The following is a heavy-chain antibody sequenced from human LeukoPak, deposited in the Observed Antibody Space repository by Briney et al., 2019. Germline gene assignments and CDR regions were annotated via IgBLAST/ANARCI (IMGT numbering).Heavy chain of an antibody. CDR3: AKDLEGSGNYYYYYYYGMDV. V-gene: IGHV3-30*18. CDR1: GFTFSSYG. J-gene: IGHJ6*02. Sequence: GGSLRLSCVASGFTFSSYGMHWVRQAPGKGLEWVAVISYDGSNKYYADSVRGRFAISRDNSKNTLYLQMNSLRAEDTAVYYCAKDLEGSGNYYYYYYYGMDVWGQGTTVTVSS. CDR2: ISYDGSNK. D-gene: IGHD1-26*01.